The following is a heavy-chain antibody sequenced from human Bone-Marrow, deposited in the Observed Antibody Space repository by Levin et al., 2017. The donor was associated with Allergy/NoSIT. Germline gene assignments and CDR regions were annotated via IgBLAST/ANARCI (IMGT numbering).Heavy chain of an antibody. CDR2: ISSSSSYI. J-gene: IGHJ3*02. D-gene: IGHD2-2*02. CDR3: AREREAYCSSTSCYTPDAFDI. CDR1: GFTFSRDS. V-gene: IGHV3-21*01. Sequence: PGESLKISCAASGFTFSRDSMNWVRQAPGKGLEWVSSISSSSSYIFYADSVKGRFTISRDNAKNSLYLQMNSLRAEDTAVYYCAREREAYCSSTSCYTPDAFDIWGQGTMVTVSS.